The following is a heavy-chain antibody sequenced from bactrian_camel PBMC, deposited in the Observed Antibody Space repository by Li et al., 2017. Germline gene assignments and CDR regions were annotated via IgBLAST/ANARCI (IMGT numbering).Heavy chain of an antibody. CDR1: GKLHKAWC. CDR2: VSAAGSW. D-gene: IGHD6*01. Sequence: QLVESGGGSVQAGGTLRLSCTASGKLHKAWCMAWLRQAAGKEREEVARVSAAGSWIKSDSVQGRFDISRDKSTNTAYLQMNNLKPEDTAMYYCAADDIRDGTCDFNIYGQGTQVTVS. V-gene: IGHV3S53*01. J-gene: IGHJ4*01.